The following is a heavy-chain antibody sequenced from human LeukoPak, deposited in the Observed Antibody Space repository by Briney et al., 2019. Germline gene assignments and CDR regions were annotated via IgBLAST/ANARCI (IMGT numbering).Heavy chain of an antibody. Sequence: SEALSLTCAVYGGSFSGYYWSWIRQPPGKGLEWIGEINHSGSTNYNPSLKSRVTISVDTSKNQFSLKLSSVTAADTAEYYCARYIVVVVAATQYNWFDPWGQGTLVTVSS. D-gene: IGHD2-15*01. V-gene: IGHV4-34*01. CDR1: GGSFSGYY. J-gene: IGHJ5*02. CDR2: INHSGST. CDR3: ARYIVVVVAATQYNWFDP.